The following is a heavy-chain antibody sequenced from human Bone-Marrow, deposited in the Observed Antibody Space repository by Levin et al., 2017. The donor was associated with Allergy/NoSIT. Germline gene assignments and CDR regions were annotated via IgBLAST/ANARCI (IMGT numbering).Heavy chain of an antibody. CDR1: GFTFSSYS. V-gene: IGHV3-21*01. CDR2: ISSSSSYI. J-gene: IGHJ4*02. D-gene: IGHD3-9*01. Sequence: GGSLRLSCAASGFTFSSYSMNWVRQAPGKGLEWVSSISSSSSYIYYADSVKGRFTISRDNAKNSLYLQMNSLRAEDTAVYYCARPSDYDILTGYDNYFDYWGQGTLVTVSS. CDR3: ARPSDYDILTGYDNYFDY.